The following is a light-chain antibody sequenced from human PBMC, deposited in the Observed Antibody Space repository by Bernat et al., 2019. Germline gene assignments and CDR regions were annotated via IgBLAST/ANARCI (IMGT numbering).Light chain of an antibody. V-gene: IGLV2-23*02. J-gene: IGLJ3*02. Sequence: QSALTQPASVSGSPGQSITISCTGTSSDVGSYNLVSWYQQHPGKAPKLMIYEVSKRPSGVSNRFSGSKSGNTASLTISGLQAGDEADYYCCSYAGNSAWVFGGGTKLTVL. CDR1: SSDVGSYNL. CDR2: EVS. CDR3: CSYAGNSAWV.